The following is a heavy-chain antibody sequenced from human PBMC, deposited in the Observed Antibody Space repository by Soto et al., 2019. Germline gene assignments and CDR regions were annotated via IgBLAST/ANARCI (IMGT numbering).Heavy chain of an antibody. D-gene: IGHD3-10*01. V-gene: IGHV4-4*02. CDR1: GGSISSNNW. CDR2: VFHTGST. J-gene: IGHJ3*02. Sequence: QVQLQESGPGLVKPSTTLSLTCAVSGGSISSNNWWSWVRQPPGKGLEWIGEVFHTGSTNYNPSLKSRVTISADKSNNQVTLHLISVTAADTAIYYCVRCPFHFYSFDIWGQGTMVTVSS. CDR3: VRCPFHFYSFDI.